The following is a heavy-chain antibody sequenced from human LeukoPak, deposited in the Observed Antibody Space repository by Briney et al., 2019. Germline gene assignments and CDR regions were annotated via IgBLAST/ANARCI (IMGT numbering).Heavy chain of an antibody. V-gene: IGHV1-46*01. J-gene: IGHJ3*02. CDR2: INPSGDPT. CDR1: GYTFTSYY. CDR3: ARRLDIVVSIAFDI. D-gene: IGHD5-12*01. Sequence: ASVKVSCKASGYTFTSYYMHWVRQAPGQGLEWVGIINPSGDPTTYAQKFQGRVTMTTDTSTRTAYMELRSLRSDDTAVYYCARRLDIVVSIAFDIWGQGTMVIVSS.